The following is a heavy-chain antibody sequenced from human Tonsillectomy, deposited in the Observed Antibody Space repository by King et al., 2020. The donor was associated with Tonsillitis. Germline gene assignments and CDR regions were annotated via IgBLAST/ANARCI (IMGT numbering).Heavy chain of an antibody. CDR2: IHYSGST. Sequence: VQLQESGPGLVKPSETLSLTCTVSGGSISSYYWSWIRQPPGKGLEWIGFIHYSGSTNYNPSLKSRVTISADTSTNQFSLKLSSVTAADTAVYYCARALNPYWYFDLWGRGTLVTVSS. CDR3: ARALNPYWYFDL. J-gene: IGHJ2*01. CDR1: GGSISSYY. V-gene: IGHV4-59*08.